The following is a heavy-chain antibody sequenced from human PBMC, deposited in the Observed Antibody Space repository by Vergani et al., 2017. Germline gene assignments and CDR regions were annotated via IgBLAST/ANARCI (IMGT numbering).Heavy chain of an antibody. J-gene: IGHJ4*02. Sequence: QVQLVQSGAEVKKPGSSVKVSCKASGGTFSSYVISWVRQAPGQGLEWMGVIIPIFGTANYAQKFQGRVTITADESTSTAYMELSSLRSEDAAVYYCAGVEGGFGSVDYRPYFDYWGQGTLVTVSS. CDR3: AGVEGGFGSVDYRPYFDY. D-gene: IGHD2-15*01. CDR1: GGTFSSYV. CDR2: IIPIFGTA. V-gene: IGHV1-69*13.